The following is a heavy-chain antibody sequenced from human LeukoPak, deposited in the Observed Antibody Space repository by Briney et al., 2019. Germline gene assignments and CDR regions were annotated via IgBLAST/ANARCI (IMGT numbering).Heavy chain of an antibody. J-gene: IGHJ4*02. Sequence: GGSLRLSCAASGFTFSSYAMHWVRQAPGRGLEWVAFTRYDGANKYYADSVKGRFTISRDSSKNTLYLQMNSLRDEDTAVYYCAKDGVTSGIYGSHFDYGAQGPLATVSS. CDR1: GFTFSSYA. D-gene: IGHD3-16*01. CDR2: TRYDGANK. CDR3: AKDGVTSGIYGSHFDY. V-gene: IGHV3-30*02.